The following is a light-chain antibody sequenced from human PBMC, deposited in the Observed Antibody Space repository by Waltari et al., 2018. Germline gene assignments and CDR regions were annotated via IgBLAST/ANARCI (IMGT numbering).Light chain of an antibody. CDR1: SSDVGRYNY. V-gene: IGLV2-8*01. Sequence: QSALTQPPSASGSAGQSITISCTGTSSDVGRYNYVSWYQHHPGKAPKLIIFDVTERPSGVPARFSGSKSGNTASLTVSGLQAEDEADYYCCSYAGTTDVILFGGGTKLTVL. CDR3: CSYAGTTDVIL. CDR2: DVT. J-gene: IGLJ2*01.